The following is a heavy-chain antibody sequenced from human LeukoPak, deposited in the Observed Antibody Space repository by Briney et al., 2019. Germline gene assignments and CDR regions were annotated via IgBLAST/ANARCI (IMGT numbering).Heavy chain of an antibody. CDR2: ISGSGDT. V-gene: IGHV3-23*01. D-gene: IGHD2-2*01. Sequence: GGSLRLSCAVSGFSYSSYAMSWVRQAPGKGLEGVSTISGSGDTYYVDSVKGRFTISRDNSKNTLYLQMNSLRAEDTAVYYCASTPYCSSTSCYPQRPSWFDPWGQGTLVTVSS. CDR1: GFSYSSYA. CDR3: ASTPYCSSTSCYPQRPSWFDP. J-gene: IGHJ5*02.